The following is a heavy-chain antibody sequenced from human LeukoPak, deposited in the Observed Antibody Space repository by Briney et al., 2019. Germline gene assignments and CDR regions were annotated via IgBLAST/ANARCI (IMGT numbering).Heavy chain of an antibody. Sequence: PSETLSLTCTVSGGSISSYYWSWIRQPPGKGLEWNGYIYYSGSTNYNPSLKSRVTISVDTSKTQFSLQLSSVTAADTAVYYRARTVVPAATPGFDPWGQGTLVTVSS. CDR3: ARTVVPAATPGFDP. CDR2: IYYSGST. J-gene: IGHJ5*02. CDR1: GGSISSYY. D-gene: IGHD2-2*01. V-gene: IGHV4-59*01.